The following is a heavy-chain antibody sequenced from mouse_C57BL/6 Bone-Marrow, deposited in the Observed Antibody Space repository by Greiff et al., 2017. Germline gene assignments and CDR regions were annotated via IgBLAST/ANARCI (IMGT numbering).Heavy chain of an antibody. Sequence: EVKLVESGGGLVKPGGSLTLSCAASGFTFSDYGMHWVRQAPEKGLEWVAYISSGSSTIYYADTVKGRFTISRDNAKNTLFLQMTSLRSEDTAMYYCARGYGSSRYFDVWGTGTTVTVSS. CDR3: ARGYGSSRYFDV. V-gene: IGHV5-17*01. D-gene: IGHD1-1*01. CDR1: GFTFSDYG. J-gene: IGHJ1*03. CDR2: ISSGSSTI.